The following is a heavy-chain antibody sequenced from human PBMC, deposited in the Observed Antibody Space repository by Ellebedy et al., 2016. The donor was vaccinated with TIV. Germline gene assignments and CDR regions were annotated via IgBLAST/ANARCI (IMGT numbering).Heavy chain of an antibody. D-gene: IGHD2-2*01. V-gene: IGHV4-34*01. CDR1: GGSFSGYY. Sequence: GSLRLSXAVYGGSFSGYYWSWIRQPPGKGLEWIGEINHSGSTNYNPSLKSRVTISVDTSKNQFSLKLSSVTAADTAVYYCARGVVPAAMKRLGYYYYYMDVWGKGTTVTVSS. CDR2: INHSGST. CDR3: ARGVVPAAMKRLGYYYYYMDV. J-gene: IGHJ6*03.